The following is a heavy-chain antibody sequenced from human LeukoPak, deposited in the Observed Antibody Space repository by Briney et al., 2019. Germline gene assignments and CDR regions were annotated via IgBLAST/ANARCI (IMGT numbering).Heavy chain of an antibody. CDR1: GYTFTGYY. D-gene: IGHD3-10*01. Sequence: ASVKVSCKASGYTFTGYYMHWVRQAPGQGLEWMGWINPNSGGTNYAQKFQGRVTMTRDTSISTAYVELSRMRSDDTAVYYCARDRAYYGSGSPHWGANWFDPWGQGTLVTVSS. V-gene: IGHV1-2*02. CDR3: ARDRAYYGSGSPHWGANWFDP. CDR2: INPNSGGT. J-gene: IGHJ5*02.